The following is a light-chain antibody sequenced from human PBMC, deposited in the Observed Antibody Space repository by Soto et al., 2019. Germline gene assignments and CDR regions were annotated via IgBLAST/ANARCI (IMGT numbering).Light chain of an antibody. J-gene: IGKJ1*01. CDR1: QSVSSSY. CDR2: GAS. Sequence: EILFTQSPGTLSLSPGERATLSCRARQSVSSSYLAWYQQRPGKAPRLLIYGASIRATGIPDRFSGSGSGTDFTLTIRRLEPEDSAVYYCQQYGSSGTFGQGTKVDIK. CDR3: QQYGSSGT. V-gene: IGKV3-20*01.